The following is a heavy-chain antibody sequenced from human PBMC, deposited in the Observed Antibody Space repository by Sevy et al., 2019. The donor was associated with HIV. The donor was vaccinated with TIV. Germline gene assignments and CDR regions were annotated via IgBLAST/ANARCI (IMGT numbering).Heavy chain of an antibody. CDR2: IYHSGST. CDR3: ARRPGRRSSSYCSGGSCYPEPFDY. D-gene: IGHD2-15*01. Sequence: SETLSLTCAVSGGSISSSNWWRWVRQPPGKGLEGIGEIYHSGSTNYNPSLKCRVTISVDKSKNQFSLKLSSVTAADRAVYYCARRPGRRSSSYCSGGSCYPEPFDYWGQGTLVTVSS. V-gene: IGHV4-4*02. J-gene: IGHJ4*02. CDR1: GGSISSSNW.